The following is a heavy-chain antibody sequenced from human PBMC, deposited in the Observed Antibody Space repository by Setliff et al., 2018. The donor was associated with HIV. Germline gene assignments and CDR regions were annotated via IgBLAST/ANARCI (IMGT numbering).Heavy chain of an antibody. CDR2: ISAYNGNT. D-gene: IGHD3-22*01. V-gene: IGHV1-18*01. Sequence: ASVKVSCKASGYTFTSYIMNWVRQAPGQGLEWMGWISAYNGNTKYAQKFQGRVTITTDESTTTAYMELSRLRSDDTAVYYCAREVDYYDSSGYFNWGQGTLVTVSS. J-gene: IGHJ4*02. CDR3: AREVDYYDSSGYFN. CDR1: GYTFTSYI.